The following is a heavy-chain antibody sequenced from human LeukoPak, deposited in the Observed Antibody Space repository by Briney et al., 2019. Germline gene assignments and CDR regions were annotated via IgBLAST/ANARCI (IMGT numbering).Heavy chain of an antibody. CDR3: AREGDSGGHNY. Sequence: SQTLSLTCAISGDSVSSNSAAWSWIRQSPSRGLEWLGRTYYRSKWYNDYAVSVKSRITINPDTSGNQFSLQLNSVTPEDTAAYFCAREGDSGGHNYWGQGTLVTVSS. V-gene: IGHV6-1*01. D-gene: IGHD2-15*01. CDR1: GDSVSSNSAA. CDR2: TYYRSKWYN. J-gene: IGHJ4*02.